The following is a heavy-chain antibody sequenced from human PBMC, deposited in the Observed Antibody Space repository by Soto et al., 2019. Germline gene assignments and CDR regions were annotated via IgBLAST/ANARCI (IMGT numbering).Heavy chain of an antibody. V-gene: IGHV4-34*01. Sequence: QVQLQQWGAGLLKPSETLSLTCAVYGGSFSGYYWSWIRQPPGKGLEWIGEINHSGSTNYNPSLKSRVTISVDTSKTQFSLKLSSVTAADTAVYYCASPRYGCSGGSCYGGFDYWGQGTLVTVSS. J-gene: IGHJ4*02. CDR2: INHSGST. CDR1: GGSFSGYY. CDR3: ASPRYGCSGGSCYGGFDY. D-gene: IGHD2-15*01.